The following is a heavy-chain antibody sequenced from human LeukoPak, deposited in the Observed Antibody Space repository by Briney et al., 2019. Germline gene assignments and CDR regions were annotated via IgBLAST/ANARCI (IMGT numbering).Heavy chain of an antibody. V-gene: IGHV1-2*06. D-gene: IGHD3-10*01. Sequence: GASVKASCKASGYTFTSYYMHWVRQAPGQGLEWMGRINPNSGGTNYAQKFQGRVTMTRDTSISTAYMELSRLRSDNTAVYYCASAYRNYGSGSYYNGFYPWGQGTLVTVSS. J-gene: IGHJ5*02. CDR2: INPNSGGT. CDR3: ASAYRNYGSGSYYNGFYP. CDR1: GYTFTSYY.